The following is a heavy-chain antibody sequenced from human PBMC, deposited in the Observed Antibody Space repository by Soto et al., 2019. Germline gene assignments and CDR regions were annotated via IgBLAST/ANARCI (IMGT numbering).Heavy chain of an antibody. CDR2: IWYDGSNK. CDR3: AREYYYGSGSYYTLHNYYYYGMDV. D-gene: IGHD3-10*01. Sequence: GGSLRLSCAASGFTFSSYGMHWVRQAPGKGLEWVAVIWYDGSNKYYADSVKGRFTISRDNSKNTLYLQMNSLRAEDTAVYYCAREYYYGSGSYYTLHNYYYYGMDVWGRGTTVTVSS. J-gene: IGHJ6*02. CDR1: GFTFSSYG. V-gene: IGHV3-33*01.